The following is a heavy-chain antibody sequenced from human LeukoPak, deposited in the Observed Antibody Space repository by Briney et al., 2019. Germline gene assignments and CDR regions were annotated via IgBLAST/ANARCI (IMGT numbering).Heavy chain of an antibody. Sequence: PSETLPLTCAVYGGSFSGYYWSWIRQPPGKGLEWIGEINHSGSTNYNSSLKSRVTISVDTSKNQFSLKLSSVTAADTAVYYCARRFNYYGSGSYSHFDYWGQGTLVTVSS. CDR3: ARRFNYYGSGSYSHFDY. J-gene: IGHJ4*02. D-gene: IGHD3-10*01. V-gene: IGHV4-34*01. CDR2: INHSGST. CDR1: GGSFSGYY.